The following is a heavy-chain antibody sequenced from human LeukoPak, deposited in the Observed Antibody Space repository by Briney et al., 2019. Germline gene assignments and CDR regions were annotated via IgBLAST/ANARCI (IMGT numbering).Heavy chain of an antibody. Sequence: GASLTLFCAAAGFTFSSYAMDWVRQAPGKGQEYVSAISSNGGSTYYANSVKGRFTISRDNSKNTLYLQMGSLRAEDMAVYYCAREKYSSSWYLGGGYFDYWGQGTLVTVSS. CDR2: ISSNGGST. J-gene: IGHJ4*02. CDR3: AREKYSSSWYLGGGYFDY. CDR1: GFTFSSYA. D-gene: IGHD6-13*01. V-gene: IGHV3-64*01.